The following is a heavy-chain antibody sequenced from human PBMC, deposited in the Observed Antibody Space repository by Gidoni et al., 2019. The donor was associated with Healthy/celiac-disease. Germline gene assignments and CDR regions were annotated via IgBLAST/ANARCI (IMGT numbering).Heavy chain of an antibody. CDR2: ISYDGSNK. CDR1: GFPFSSYG. Sequence: QVQLVESGGGVVQPGRSLRLSCAASGFPFSSYGMHWVRQAPGKGLEWVAVISYDGSNKYYADSVKGRFTISRDNSKNTLYLQMNSLRAEDTAVYYCAKGGSSSWSNWFDPWGQGTLVTVSS. V-gene: IGHV3-30*18. D-gene: IGHD6-13*01. J-gene: IGHJ5*02. CDR3: AKGGSSSWSNWFDP.